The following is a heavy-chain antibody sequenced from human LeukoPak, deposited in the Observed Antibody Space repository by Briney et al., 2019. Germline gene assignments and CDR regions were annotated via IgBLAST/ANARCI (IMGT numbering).Heavy chain of an antibody. J-gene: IGHJ4*02. CDR1: GFTFNTYG. CDR3: ARDRGTNIVNAGLRPGYIDC. CDR2: IWYDGSNK. V-gene: IGHV3-33*01. D-gene: IGHD5-12*01. Sequence: GGSLRLSCAPAGFTFNTYGMHWLRKAPGKGLEWVALIWYDGSNKYYADSVKGRFTISRDNSRDTLFLQMNSLRVEDSAVYYCARDRGTNIVNAGLRPGYIDCWGQGTLVTVSS.